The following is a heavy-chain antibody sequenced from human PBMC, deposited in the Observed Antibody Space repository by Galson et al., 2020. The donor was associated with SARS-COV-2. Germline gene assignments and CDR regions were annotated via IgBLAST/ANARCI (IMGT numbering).Heavy chain of an antibody. V-gene: IGHV3-7*01. CDR2: IKQEGSEK. CDR1: GFTFSIYW. Sequence: AGSLRLSCSPSGFTFSIYWINWVRQAPGKALEWVANIKQEGSEKYYVDSVKARFTISSDNSKNPLELQMNSLRAEDTAVYYCARESIAVAGTDFDHWGQGTLVAVSS. D-gene: IGHD6-19*01. CDR3: ARESIAVAGTDFDH. J-gene: IGHJ4*02.